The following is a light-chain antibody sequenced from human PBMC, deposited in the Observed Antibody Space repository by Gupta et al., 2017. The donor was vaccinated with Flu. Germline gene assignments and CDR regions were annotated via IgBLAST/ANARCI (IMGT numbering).Light chain of an antibody. CDR2: STT. J-gene: IGLJ3*02. V-gene: IGLV7-43*01. CDR1: TGAVASDDY. Sequence: QTVVTQEPSLTVSPGGTVTLTCPSSTGAVASDDYLSWFQQKPEQAPKSLIFSTTHKHSWTPARFSGSVLGGKAALTLSNVQPEDEADYYCLLYYDGAWVFGGGTKLTVL. CDR3: LLYYDGAWV.